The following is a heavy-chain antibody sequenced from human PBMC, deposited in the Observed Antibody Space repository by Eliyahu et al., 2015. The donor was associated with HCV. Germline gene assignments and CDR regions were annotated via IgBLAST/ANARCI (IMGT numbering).Heavy chain of an antibody. Sequence: QLQLQESGPGLVKPSETLSLTCTVSGGSISSSSYYWGWIRQPPGKGLEWIGSIYYSGSTYYNPSLKSRVTISVDTSKNQFSLKLSSVTAADTAVYYCARQFDPGVTAMVGYWGQGTLVTVSS. CDR3: ARQFDPGVTAMVGY. CDR1: GGSISSSSYY. V-gene: IGHV4-39*01. J-gene: IGHJ4*02. D-gene: IGHD5-18*01. CDR2: IYYSGST.